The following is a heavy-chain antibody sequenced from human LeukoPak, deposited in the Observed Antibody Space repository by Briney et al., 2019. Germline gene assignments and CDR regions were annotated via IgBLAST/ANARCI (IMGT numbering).Heavy chain of an antibody. Sequence: GGSLRLSCAASGFTFSSYGMHWVRQAPGKGLEWVAFIRYDGSNKYYADSVKGRFTISRDNSKNTLYLQMNSLRAEDTAVYYCAKDKSYYDSSSFDYWGQGTLVTVSS. CDR2: IRYDGSNK. CDR3: AKDKSYYDSSSFDY. D-gene: IGHD3-22*01. V-gene: IGHV3-30*02. J-gene: IGHJ4*02. CDR1: GFTFSSYG.